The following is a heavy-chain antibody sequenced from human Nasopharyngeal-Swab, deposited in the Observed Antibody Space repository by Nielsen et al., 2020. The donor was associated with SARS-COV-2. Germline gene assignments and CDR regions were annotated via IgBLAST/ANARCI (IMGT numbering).Heavy chain of an antibody. J-gene: IGHJ4*02. D-gene: IGHD5-12*01. CDR2: ISYDGSNK. V-gene: IGHV3-30-3*01. CDR1: GFTFSSYA. CDR3: ARDLGGYVGY. Sequence: LSLTCAASGFTFSSYAMHWVRQAPGKGLEWVALISYDGSNKYYADSVKDRFTISRDNSKNTLYLQMNSLRAEDTAVYYCARDLGGYVGYWGQGTLVTVSS.